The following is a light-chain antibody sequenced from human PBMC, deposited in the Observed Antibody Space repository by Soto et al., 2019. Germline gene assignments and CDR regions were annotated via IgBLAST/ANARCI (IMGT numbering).Light chain of an antibody. V-gene: IGKV3D-15*01. CDR3: QQYNTWPRT. J-gene: IGKJ1*01. CDR1: QSVSSK. Sequence: ETVMTQSPATLSVSPGERATLSCRASQSVSSKLAWYQQKPGQAPRLLIYGASTRATGIPARFSGSGSGTDFTLTISSLQSEDFAVYYCQQYNTWPRTFGQGTKVDIK. CDR2: GAS.